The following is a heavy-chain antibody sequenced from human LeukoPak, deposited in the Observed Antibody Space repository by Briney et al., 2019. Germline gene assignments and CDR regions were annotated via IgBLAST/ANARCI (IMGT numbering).Heavy chain of an antibody. D-gene: IGHD3-3*02. CDR2: IYSGGST. V-gene: IGHV3-53*01. CDR1: GFTVSSSY. CDR3: ARDEHFYPSLVY. J-gene: IGHJ4*02. Sequence: GGSLRLSCAASGFTVSSSYMSWVRQAPGKGLEWVSVIYSGGSTYYADSVKGRFTISRDNSKNTLYLQMNSLRAEDTAVYYCARDEHFYPSLVYWGQGTLVTVSS.